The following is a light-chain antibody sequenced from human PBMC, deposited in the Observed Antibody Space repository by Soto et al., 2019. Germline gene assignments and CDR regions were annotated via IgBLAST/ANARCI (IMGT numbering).Light chain of an antibody. CDR1: QSVRSN. V-gene: IGKV3-15*01. Sequence: EIVLTQSPATLSVPPGERATLSCRASQSVRSNLAWYQQKPGQGPRLLIFGASTRATNIPARFSGSGSGTEFTPTISSLQSEDFAVYYCQQYINWPPLTFGGGTKVEIK. CDR3: QQYINWPPLT. J-gene: IGKJ4*01. CDR2: GAS.